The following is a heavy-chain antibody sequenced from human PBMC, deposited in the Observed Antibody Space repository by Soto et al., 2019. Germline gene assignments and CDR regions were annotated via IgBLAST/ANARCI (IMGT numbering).Heavy chain of an antibody. Sequence: GXSVKVSWKVPGYTLTELSMHWVRQAPGKGLEWMGGFDPEDGETIYAQKFQGRVTMTEDTSTDTAYMELRSLRSEDTAVYYCATDEGDYGFDYWGQGTLVTVSS. D-gene: IGHD4-17*01. CDR1: GYTLTELS. CDR2: FDPEDGET. J-gene: IGHJ4*02. V-gene: IGHV1-24*01. CDR3: ATDEGDYGFDY.